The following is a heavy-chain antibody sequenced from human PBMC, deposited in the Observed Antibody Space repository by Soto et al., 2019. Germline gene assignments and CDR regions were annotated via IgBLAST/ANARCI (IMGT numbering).Heavy chain of an antibody. V-gene: IGHV3-23*01. J-gene: IGHJ4*02. CDR3: AKDIVAVGGYETFDF. CDR2: ISGGGGST. CDR1: GFTFSNFA. Sequence: EVQLSQSGGGLVQPGGSLRLSCAASGFTFSNFAMRWVRQAPGMGLEWVSDISGGGGSTYYAESVKGRFTISRDNSKNTLFLQMNSLRVEDTAVYYCAKDIVAVGGYETFDFWGQGTMVTVSS. D-gene: IGHD5-12*01.